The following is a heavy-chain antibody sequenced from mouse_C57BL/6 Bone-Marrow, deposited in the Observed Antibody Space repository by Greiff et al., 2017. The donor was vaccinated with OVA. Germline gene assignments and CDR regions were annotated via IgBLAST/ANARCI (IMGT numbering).Heavy chain of an antibody. CDR2: IYPRDGST. Sequence: VQLVESGPELVKPGASVKLSCKASGYTFTSYDINWVKQRPGQGLEWIGWIYPRDGSTKYNEKFKGKATLTVDTSSSTAYMELHSLTSEDAAVYFCARRHGSSYDYAMDYRGQGTSVTVSS. J-gene: IGHJ4*01. CDR3: ARRHGSSYDYAMDY. D-gene: IGHD1-1*01. CDR1: GYTFTSYD. V-gene: IGHV1-85*01.